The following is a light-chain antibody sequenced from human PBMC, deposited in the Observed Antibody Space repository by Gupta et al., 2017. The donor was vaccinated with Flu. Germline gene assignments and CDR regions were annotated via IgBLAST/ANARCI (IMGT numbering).Light chain of an antibody. V-gene: IGKV1-37*01. J-gene: IGKJ5*01. Sequence: DIQLTQSPSSLSASVGDRVTITCRVSKGISSYLNWYRQKPGKVPKLLIYSASTLQSGVPSRFGGGGDTKDFTLTSSRQQDEVVDYYYEQRNYTSITFGQGTQLDIK. CDR3: QRNYTSIT. CDR2: SAS. CDR1: KGISSY.